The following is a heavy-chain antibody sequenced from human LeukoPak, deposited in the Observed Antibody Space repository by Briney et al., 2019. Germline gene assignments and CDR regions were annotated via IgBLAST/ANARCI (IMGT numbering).Heavy chain of an antibody. CDR3: ARVPCSTSCYYYYGMDV. Sequence: ASVKVSCKASGYTFTGYYMHWVRQAPGQGLEWMGWINPNSGGTNYAQKFQGRVTTTRDTSISTAYMELSRLRSDDTAVYYCARVPCSTSCYYYYGMDVWGQGTTVTVSS. V-gene: IGHV1-2*02. CDR1: GYTFTGYY. D-gene: IGHD2-2*01. J-gene: IGHJ6*02. CDR2: INPNSGGT.